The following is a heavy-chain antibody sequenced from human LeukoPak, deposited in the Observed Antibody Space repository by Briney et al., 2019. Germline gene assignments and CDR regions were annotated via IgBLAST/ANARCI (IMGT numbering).Heavy chain of an antibody. CDR2: IYYSGST. J-gene: IGHJ4*02. D-gene: IGHD6-6*01. CDR3: ARGVARSSKFHFSYYFDY. CDR1: GGSISSSRCY. V-gene: IGHV4-39*07. Sequence: SETLSLTCTVSGGSISSSRCYWGWIRQPPGKGLDCIGNIYYSGSTYYNPSLKSRVTISVDTSKNQFSLKLSSVTAADTAVYYCARGVARSSKFHFSYYFDYWGQGTLVTVSS.